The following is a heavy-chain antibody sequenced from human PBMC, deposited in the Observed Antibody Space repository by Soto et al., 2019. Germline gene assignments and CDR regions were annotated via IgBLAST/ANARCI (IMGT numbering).Heavy chain of an antibody. Sequence: QVQLVESGGGVVQPGTSLRLSCAASGFTFSSYGFRWVRQAPGKGLEWVADIWYDGSKSFYIDSVRGRFTISRDDSENSLYLQMNSLRAEDTAVYFCARDSGSCSGGSSAPCFDSWGPGTLLLVSS. CDR2: IWYDGSKS. CDR3: ARDSGSCSGGSSAPCFDS. CDR1: GFTFSSYG. D-gene: IGHD2-15*01. V-gene: IGHV3-33*01. J-gene: IGHJ4*02.